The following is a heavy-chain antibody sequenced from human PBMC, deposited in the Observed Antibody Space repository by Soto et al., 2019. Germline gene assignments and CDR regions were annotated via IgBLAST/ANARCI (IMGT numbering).Heavy chain of an antibody. Sequence: SETLSLTCTVSGGSISSGDYYWSWIRQPPGKGLEWIGYIYYSGSTYYNPSLKSRVTISVDTSKNQFSLKLSSVTAADTAVYYCAGGLDYGGLTFDYWGQGTLVTVSS. V-gene: IGHV4-30-4*01. CDR1: GGSISSGDYY. CDR3: AGGLDYGGLTFDY. D-gene: IGHD4-17*01. J-gene: IGHJ4*02. CDR2: IYYSGST.